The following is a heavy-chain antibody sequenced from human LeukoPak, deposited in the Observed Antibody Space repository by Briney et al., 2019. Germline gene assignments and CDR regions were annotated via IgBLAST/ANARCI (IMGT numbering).Heavy chain of an antibody. D-gene: IGHD7-27*01. CDR2: MSPNSGDT. V-gene: IGHV1-8*01. J-gene: IGHJ4*02. Sequence: ASVKVSCKASGYTFTGYDFNWVRQATGQRPEGMGWMSPNSGDTGYAQKFQDRVTMTRNTSISTAYMELSSLRSDDTAVYYCARGPPNWGYDYWGPGTLVTVSS. CDR3: ARGPPNWGYDY. CDR1: GYTFTGYD.